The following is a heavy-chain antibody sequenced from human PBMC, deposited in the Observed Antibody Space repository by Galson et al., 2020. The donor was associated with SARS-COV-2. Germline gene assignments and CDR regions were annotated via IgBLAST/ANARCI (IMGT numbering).Heavy chain of an antibody. CDR3: AGYDFWTASYS. V-gene: IGHV4-61*09. J-gene: IGHJ4*02. CDR2: IYSSGSA. D-gene: IGHD3-3*01. CDR1: GASVTGTTYY. Sequence: SETLSLTCTVSGASVTGTTYYWNWIRQPAGNGLEWIGHIYSSGSANYNPSLKSPATISVDTSKSHFSLKLSSVTAADTAVYYCAGYDFWTASYSWGQGTLVTVSS.